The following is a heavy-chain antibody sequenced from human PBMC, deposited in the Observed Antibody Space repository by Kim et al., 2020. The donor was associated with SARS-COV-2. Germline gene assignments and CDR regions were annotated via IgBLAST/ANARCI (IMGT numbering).Heavy chain of an antibody. V-gene: IGHV1-2*02. D-gene: IGHD2-21*02. CDR3: SRGQDHIFIGADV. CDR2: HSPNYDDT. Sequence: ASVKVSCKASGFALSTSYIHWVRQAPGQGLEWMGWHSPNYDDTFYAQKFKGRMSTTSDKSINTAYLELRSLSATDTAIYYCSRGQDHIFIGADVWGQGTQVTVSS. J-gene: IGHJ4*02. CDR1: GFALSTSY.